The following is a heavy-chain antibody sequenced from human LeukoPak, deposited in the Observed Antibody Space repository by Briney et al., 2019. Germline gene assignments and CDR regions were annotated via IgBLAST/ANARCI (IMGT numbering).Heavy chain of an antibody. V-gene: IGHV3-48*01. CDR3: AKDGTRGTRFGKIPDYFDY. CDR2: ISSSSFTI. Sequence: GGSLRLSCAASGFTFRSYSMNWVRQAPGKGLERVSYISSSSFTIYYADSVRGRFTISRDSSKNTLYLQMNSLRAEDTAVYYCAKDGTRGTRFGKIPDYFDYWGRGTLVTVSS. CDR1: GFTFRSYS. J-gene: IGHJ4*02. D-gene: IGHD3-10*01.